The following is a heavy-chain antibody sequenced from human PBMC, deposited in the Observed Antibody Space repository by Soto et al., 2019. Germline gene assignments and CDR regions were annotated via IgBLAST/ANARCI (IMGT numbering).Heavy chain of an antibody. Sequence: GASVKVSCKASGYTFTSYGISWVRQAPGQGLEWMGGIIPIFGTANYAQKFQGRVTITADESTSTAYMELSSLRSEDTAVYYCARRPRYSSGWPLDYWGQGTLVTVSS. J-gene: IGHJ4*02. CDR3: ARRPRYSSGWPLDY. CDR2: IIPIFGTA. D-gene: IGHD6-19*01. CDR1: GYTFTSYG. V-gene: IGHV1-69*13.